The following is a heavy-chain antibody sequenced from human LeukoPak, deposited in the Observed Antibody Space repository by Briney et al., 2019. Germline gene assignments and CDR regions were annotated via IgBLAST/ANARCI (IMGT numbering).Heavy chain of an antibody. D-gene: IGHD4-11*01. CDR3: ARARSSTYDY. J-gene: IGHJ4*02. CDR2: INPNSGGT. CDR1: GYTFTGYY. Sequence: ASVKVSCKASGYTFTGYYVHWVRQAPGQGLECMGWINPNSGGTNYAQKFQGTVTMTRDTSISTAYMELSRLRSDDTAVYYCARARSSTYDYWGQGTLVTVSS. V-gene: IGHV1-2*02.